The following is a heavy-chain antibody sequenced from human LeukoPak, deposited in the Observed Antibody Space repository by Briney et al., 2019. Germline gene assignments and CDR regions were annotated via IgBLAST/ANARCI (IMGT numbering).Heavy chain of an antibody. V-gene: IGHV3-23*01. CDR2: VSSSGSGDNT. Sequence: PGGSLRLSCATSGFTFRSHAMHWVRQSPGKGLEWVSGVSSSGSGDNTYYADSVKGWFTISRDSSKNTLFLHMNTLRAEDTAIYYCAKDRTVGASYWYFDLWGRGTLVTVSS. CDR1: GFTFRSHA. D-gene: IGHD1-26*01. CDR3: AKDRTVGASYWYFDL. J-gene: IGHJ2*01.